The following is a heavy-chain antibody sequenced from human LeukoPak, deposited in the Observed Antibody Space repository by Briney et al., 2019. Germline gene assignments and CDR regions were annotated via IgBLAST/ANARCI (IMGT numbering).Heavy chain of an antibody. CDR3: ARGSTLIRGFDY. J-gene: IGHJ4*02. CDR2: IFYSGSA. D-gene: IGHD3-10*01. V-gene: IGHV4-31*03. Sequence: PSQTLSLTCTVSGGSISSGDYYWNWIRQHPEKSLEWIGYIFYSGSAYYNPSLKSRVTISVDTSKNQFSLKLSSVTAADTAVYYRARGSTLIRGFDYWGQGTLVTVSS. CDR1: GGSISSGDYY.